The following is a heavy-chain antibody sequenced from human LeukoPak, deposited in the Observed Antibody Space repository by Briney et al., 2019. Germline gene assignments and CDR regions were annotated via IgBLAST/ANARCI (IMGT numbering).Heavy chain of an antibody. J-gene: IGHJ3*02. CDR2: ISNSGQST. D-gene: IGHD3-22*01. V-gene: IGHV3-23*01. CDR1: GFTFSSYA. Sequence: PGGSLRLSCAASGFTFSSYAMTWVRRAPGKGLEWVSIISNSGQSTYLADSVKGRFTISRDNSKNTLFLQMNTLRAEDTAVYYCAKVRNYDSSAYYWNDALDIWGQGTKVTVSS. CDR3: AKVRNYDSSAYYWNDALDI.